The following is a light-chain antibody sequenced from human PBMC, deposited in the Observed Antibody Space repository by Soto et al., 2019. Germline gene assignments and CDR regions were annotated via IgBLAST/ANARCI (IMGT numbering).Light chain of an antibody. CDR2: DVF. Sequence: QSALTQPRSVSGSPGQSVTISCTGTSSDVGGYNSVSWYQQYPGKAPKVMIYDVFKRPSGGPDRFSGSKSGNTASLTVSGLQAEDEADYYCGSYAGGYTWVFGGGTKLTVL. J-gene: IGLJ3*02. V-gene: IGLV2-11*01. CDR3: GSYAGGYTWV. CDR1: SSDVGGYNS.